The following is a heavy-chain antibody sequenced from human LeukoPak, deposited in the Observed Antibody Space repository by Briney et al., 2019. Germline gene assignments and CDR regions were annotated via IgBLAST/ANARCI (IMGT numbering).Heavy chain of an antibody. Sequence: AGSLRLSCTVSGFPVKTNYMTWVRQAPGKGLEWVSVIYSDGDTFYGDSVKGRFTFSRDDSHNTLYLQMNSLRGEDTAMYYCARGRGVNAFDIWGQGTMVTVSS. CDR1: GFPVKTNY. D-gene: IGHD3-10*01. J-gene: IGHJ3*02. CDR2: IYSDGDT. V-gene: IGHV3-53*01. CDR3: ARGRGVNAFDI.